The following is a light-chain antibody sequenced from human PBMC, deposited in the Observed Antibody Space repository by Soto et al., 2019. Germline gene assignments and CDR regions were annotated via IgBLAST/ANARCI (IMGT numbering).Light chain of an antibody. CDR2: HAS. Sequence: EIVMTQSPASLSVSPGETATLSCRASQRVGVNLAWYQQKPGQAPRLLIYHASTRATGVPARFSGSGSGTDFTLTISSLQSEDIAFFYCQQYDSGPRTFGQGTKVEIK. V-gene: IGKV3-15*01. CDR3: QQYDSGPRT. CDR1: QRVGVN. J-gene: IGKJ1*01.